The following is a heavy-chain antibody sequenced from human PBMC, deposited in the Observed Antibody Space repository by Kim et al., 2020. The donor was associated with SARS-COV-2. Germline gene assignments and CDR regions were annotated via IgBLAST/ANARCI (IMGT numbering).Heavy chain of an antibody. CDR3: ARALAARVY. D-gene: IGHD6-6*01. J-gene: IGHJ4*02. CDR2: GSIN. V-gene: IGHV3-30*15. Sequence: GSINNYADSVKGRLTISRDKSKNTLYLQMSSLRAEDTAMYYCARALAARVYWGQGTLVTVSS.